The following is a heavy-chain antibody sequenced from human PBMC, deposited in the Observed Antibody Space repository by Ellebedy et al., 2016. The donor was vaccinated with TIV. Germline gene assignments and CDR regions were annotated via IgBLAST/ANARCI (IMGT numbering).Heavy chain of an antibody. D-gene: IGHD2-15*01. J-gene: IGHJ5*01. CDR1: GDSVSATYRF. CDR3: ARSRFVFTGRVDNWFDS. V-gene: IGHV4-39*07. Sequence: SETLSLTXSVSGDSVSATYRFWGWIRQPPGKGLEWIGSMSYRRSSYYKSSLKSRVTISIDTSKKQFSLKLSSVTAADTAVYYCARSRFVFTGRVDNWFDSWGQGTLVTVSS. CDR2: MSYRRSS.